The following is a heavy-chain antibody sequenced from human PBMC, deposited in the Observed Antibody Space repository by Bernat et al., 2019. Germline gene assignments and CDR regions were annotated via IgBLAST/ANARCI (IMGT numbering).Heavy chain of an antibody. J-gene: IGHJ6*03. V-gene: IGHV3-73*02. Sequence: EVQLVESGGGLVQPGGSLKLSCAASGFTFSGSAMHWVRQASGKGLEWVGRIRSKANSYATAYAASVKGRFTISRDDSKNTAYLQMNSLKTEDTAVYYYTRLGDRPYCSSTSCYRYYYYYMDVWGKGTTVTVSS. CDR1: GFTFSGSA. CDR2: IRSKANSYAT. D-gene: IGHD2-2*01. CDR3: TRLGDRPYCSSTSCYRYYYYYMDV.